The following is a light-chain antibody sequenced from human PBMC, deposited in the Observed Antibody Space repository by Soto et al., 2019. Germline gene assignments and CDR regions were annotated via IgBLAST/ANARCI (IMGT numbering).Light chain of an antibody. V-gene: IGKV1-5*03. CDR1: QSLNNW. Sequence: DIQMTQSPSTLSASVGDRVTITCRASQSLNNWLAWYQQKPGKAPKLFIYKASTLESGVPSRFSGSGSGTEFTRSISSLQPDDFATYFCQQYESFPRTFGQGTKVEIK. CDR3: QQYESFPRT. J-gene: IGKJ1*01. CDR2: KAS.